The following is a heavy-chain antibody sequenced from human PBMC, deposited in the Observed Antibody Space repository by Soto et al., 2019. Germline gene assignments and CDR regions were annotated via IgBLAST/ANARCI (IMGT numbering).Heavy chain of an antibody. J-gene: IGHJ3*01. Sequence: ASVKVSCKASGYTFTSYGISWVRQAPGQGLEWMGWISAYNGNTNYAQKFQERVTITRDMSTSTAYMELSSLRSEDTAVYYCAASITFGGVIVLWGQGTMVTVSS. CDR1: GYTFTSYG. CDR2: ISAYNGNT. D-gene: IGHD3-16*02. CDR3: AASITFGGVIVL. V-gene: IGHV1-18*01.